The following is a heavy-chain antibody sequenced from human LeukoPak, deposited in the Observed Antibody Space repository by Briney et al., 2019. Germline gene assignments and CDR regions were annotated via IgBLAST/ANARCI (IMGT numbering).Heavy chain of an antibody. CDR3: ARDSCSGGSCYSGKFGY. D-gene: IGHD2-15*01. V-gene: IGHV3-21*01. CDR1: GFTSKTSA. CDR2: ISSSSSYI. J-gene: IGHJ4*02. Sequence: MAGGSLRLSCAVSGFTSKTSAMSWVRQAPGKGLEWVSSISSSSSYIYYADSVKGRFTISRDNAKNSLYLQMNSLRAEDTAVYYCARDSCSGGSCYSGKFGYWGQGTLVTVSS.